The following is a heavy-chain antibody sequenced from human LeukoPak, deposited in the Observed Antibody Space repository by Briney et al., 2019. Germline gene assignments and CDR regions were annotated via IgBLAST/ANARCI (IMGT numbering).Heavy chain of an antibody. D-gene: IGHD6-6*01. J-gene: IGHJ6*03. CDR1: GGTFSSYA. CDR2: IIPIFGTA. CDR3: ARDGTALTYSSSDHYYYYYMDV. Sequence: GASVKVSCKASGGTFSSYAISWVRQAPGQGLEWMGGIIPIFGTANYAQKFQGRVTITADESTSTAYMELSSLRSEDTAVYYCARDGTALTYSSSDHYYYYYMDVWGKGTTVTVSS. V-gene: IGHV1-69*13.